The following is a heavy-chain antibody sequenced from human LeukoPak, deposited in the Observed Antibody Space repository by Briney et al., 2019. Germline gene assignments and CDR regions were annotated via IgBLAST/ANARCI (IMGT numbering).Heavy chain of an antibody. V-gene: IGHV4-34*01. D-gene: IGHD3-10*01. J-gene: IGHJ4*02. CDR2: INHSGST. Sequence: PSETLSLTCAVYGGSFSGYYWSWIRQPPGKGLEWIGEINHSGSTNYNPSLKGRVTISVDTSKNQFSLKLSSVTAEDTAVYYCARAPPRYYYGSGSRTGRDYWGQGTLVTVSS. CDR3: ARAPPRYYYGSGSRTGRDY. CDR1: GGSFSGYY.